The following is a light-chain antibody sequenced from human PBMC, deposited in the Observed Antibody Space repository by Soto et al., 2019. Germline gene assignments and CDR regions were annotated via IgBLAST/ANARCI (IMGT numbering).Light chain of an antibody. CDR1: QSVASN. CDR2: DAS. Sequence: EIVLTQSPDTLSLSPGERATLSCRASQSVASNYLGWYQQKPGQAPRVLIFDASIRATGIPARFSGSGSGTDFTLTISSLQSEDFAVYYCQQYNNWPYTFGQRTKVDI. CDR3: QQYNNWPYT. J-gene: IGKJ2*01. V-gene: IGKV3-15*01.